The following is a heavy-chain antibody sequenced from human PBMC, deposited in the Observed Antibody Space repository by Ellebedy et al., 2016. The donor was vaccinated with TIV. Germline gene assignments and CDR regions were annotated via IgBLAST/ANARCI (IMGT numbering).Heavy chain of an antibody. CDR1: GLTVSSNY. CDR3: ARVATSSAARWFDP. CDR2: IYSGGST. D-gene: IGHD6-25*01. V-gene: IGHV3-53*01. Sequence: GESLKISCVASGLTVSSNYMSWVRQAPGKGLEWVSLIYSGGSTYSADSVKGRFIISRDSSKNIVYLQMNSLRAEDTAVYYCARVATSSAARWFDPWGQGTLVTVSS. J-gene: IGHJ5*02.